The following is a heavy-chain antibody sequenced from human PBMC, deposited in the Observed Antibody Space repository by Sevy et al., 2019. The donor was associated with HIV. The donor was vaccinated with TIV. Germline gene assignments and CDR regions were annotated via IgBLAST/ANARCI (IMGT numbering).Heavy chain of an antibody. J-gene: IGHJ4*02. D-gene: IGHD6-13*01. V-gene: IGHV3-49*04. CDR3: TRWKAAQSIFDY. Sequence: GGSLRLSCTASGFTFGDYCMSWVRQAPGKGLEWVAFLKSDVYGGTVDHAASVRGRFVISRDNSKTIAYLQMNDLKTEESGVYYCTRWKAAQSIFDYWGQGALVTVPS. CDR2: LKSDVYGGTV. CDR1: GFTFGDYC.